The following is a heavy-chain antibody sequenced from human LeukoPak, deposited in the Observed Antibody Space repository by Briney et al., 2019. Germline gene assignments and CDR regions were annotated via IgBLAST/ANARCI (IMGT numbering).Heavy chain of an antibody. D-gene: IGHD6-19*01. J-gene: IGHJ4*02. V-gene: IGHV3-30*04. CDR2: ISYDGSNK. CDR3: AREQWLVGVGDY. CDR1: GFTFSSYA. Sequence: GGSLRLSCAASGFTFSSYAMHWVRQAPGKGVEGVAVISYDGSNKYYADSVKGRFTISRDNSKNTLYLQMNSLRAEDTAVYYCAREQWLVGVGDYWGQGTLVTVSS.